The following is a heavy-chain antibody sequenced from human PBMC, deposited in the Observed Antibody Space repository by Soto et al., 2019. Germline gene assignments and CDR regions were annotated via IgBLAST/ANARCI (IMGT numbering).Heavy chain of an antibody. D-gene: IGHD6-13*01. Sequence: EVQLLESGGGLVQPGGSLRLSCAASGFTFSSYAMSWVRQAPGKGLEWVSAISGSGGSTYYADSVKGRFTISRDNSKNTLYLQMNSLRAEDTAVYYCAKDVKEGRRQQLSVPFDYWGQGTLVTVSS. CDR1: GFTFSSYA. J-gene: IGHJ4*02. CDR3: AKDVKEGRRQQLSVPFDY. V-gene: IGHV3-23*01. CDR2: ISGSGGST.